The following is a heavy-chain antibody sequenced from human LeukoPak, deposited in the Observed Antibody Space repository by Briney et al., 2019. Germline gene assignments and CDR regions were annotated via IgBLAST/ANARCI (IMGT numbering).Heavy chain of an antibody. CDR1: GYSFTTYW. D-gene: IGHD5-24*01. CDR3: ARPVEMATISAFDI. Sequence: GDSLKISCKVSGYSFTTYWIAWVRQMPGKGLEWMGIIYPGDSDTRYSPSFQGQVTISADKSISTAYLQWSSLKASDTAMYYCARPVEMATISAFDIWGQGTMVTVSS. J-gene: IGHJ3*02. CDR2: IYPGDSDT. V-gene: IGHV5-51*01.